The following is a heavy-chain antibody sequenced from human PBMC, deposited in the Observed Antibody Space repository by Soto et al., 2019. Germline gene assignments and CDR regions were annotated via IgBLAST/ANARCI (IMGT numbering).Heavy chain of an antibody. CDR1: GGSISSGGYY. D-gene: IGHD2-15*01. Sequence: QVQLQESGPGLVKPSQTLSLTCTVSGGSISSGGYYWSWIRQHPGKGLEWIGYIYYSASTYYNPSLKSRVTISVDTSKNQFSLKLSSVTAADTAVYYCARRPDKNCSGGSCYSSAFDIWGQGTMVTVSS. CDR3: ARRPDKNCSGGSCYSSAFDI. V-gene: IGHV4-31*03. J-gene: IGHJ3*02. CDR2: IYYSAST.